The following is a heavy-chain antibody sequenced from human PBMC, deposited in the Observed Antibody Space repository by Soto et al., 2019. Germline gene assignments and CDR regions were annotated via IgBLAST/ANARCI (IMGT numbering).Heavy chain of an antibody. V-gene: IGHV4-39*01. D-gene: IGHD5-18*01. Sequence: PSETLSLTCTVSGGSISSSSYYWGWIRQPPGKGLEWIGSIYYSGSTYYNPSLKSRVTISVDTSKNQFSLKLSSVTAADTAVYYCARQRGRIQHYFDYWGQGTLVTVSS. CDR1: GGSISSSSYY. CDR3: ARQRGRIQHYFDY. J-gene: IGHJ4*02. CDR2: IYYSGST.